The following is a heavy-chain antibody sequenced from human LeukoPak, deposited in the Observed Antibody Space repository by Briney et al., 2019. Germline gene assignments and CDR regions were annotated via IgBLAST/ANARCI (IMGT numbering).Heavy chain of an antibody. CDR1: GGSISSYY. V-gene: IGHV4-4*07. CDR3: ARPDCTNGVCYPVGAFDI. D-gene: IGHD2-8*01. J-gene: IGHJ3*02. Sequence: PSETLSLTCTVSGGSISSYYWSWIRQPAGKGLEWIGRIYTSGSTNYNPSLKSRVTMSVDTSKNQFSLKLSSVTAADTAVYYCARPDCTNGVCYPVGAFDIWGQGTMVTVSS. CDR2: IYTSGST.